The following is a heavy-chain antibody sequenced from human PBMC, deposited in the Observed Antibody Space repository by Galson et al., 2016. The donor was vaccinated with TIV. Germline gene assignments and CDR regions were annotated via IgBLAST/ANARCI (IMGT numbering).Heavy chain of an antibody. CDR2: INPSSGGT. V-gene: IGHV1-2*04. J-gene: IGHJ5*02. CDR3: ARSQSDSRGFDT. D-gene: IGHD2-21*02. CDR1: GYSFTDYY. Sequence: SVKVSCKASGYSFTDYYIHWVRQAPGQGLEWMGWINPSSGGTFYAQRFQDWVTMTRDTSISTTYMDLSRLRPNDTAVYYCARSQSDSRGFDTWGQGSLVTVSS.